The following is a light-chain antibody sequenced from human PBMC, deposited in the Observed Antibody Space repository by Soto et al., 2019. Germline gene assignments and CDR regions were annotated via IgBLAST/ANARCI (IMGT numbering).Light chain of an antibody. V-gene: IGKV1-6*01. CDR2: AAS. CDR1: QGIRND. J-gene: IGKJ4*01. Sequence: AIQMTQSPSSLSASVGDRVTITCRASQGIRNDLGWYQQKPGKAPKLLIYAASSLHSGVPSRFSGSGAGTDFSLTISSLQPEDSATYYCLQDYSFPRTFGGGTKVDIK. CDR3: LQDYSFPRT.